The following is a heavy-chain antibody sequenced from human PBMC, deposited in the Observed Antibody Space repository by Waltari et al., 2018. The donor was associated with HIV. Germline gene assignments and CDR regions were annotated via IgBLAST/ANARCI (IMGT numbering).Heavy chain of an antibody. J-gene: IGHJ5*02. D-gene: IGHD3-3*01. V-gene: IGHV1-69*01. CDR3: ARDKAHNDVWSGYVS. Sequence: QVQLVQSGAEVKKPGSSVKVSCKSSGGTVSRSPASWVRQAPGQGLEWMGGIIPLFGTVHYAQKFQGRVTITADGSTSTVYMELSSLRSEDTAVYYCARDKAHNDVWSGYVSWGQGTLVTVSS. CDR1: GGTVSRSP. CDR2: IIPLFGTV.